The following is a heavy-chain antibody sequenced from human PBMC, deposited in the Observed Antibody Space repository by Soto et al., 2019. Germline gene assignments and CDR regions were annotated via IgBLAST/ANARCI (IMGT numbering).Heavy chain of an antibody. D-gene: IGHD2-21*01. CDR3: ARGSSFRGDFDV. Sequence: HLQESGPGLVKPSGTLSLTCGVSGGSVISSSWWTWVRQSPEKGLEWIGEIYHAGSPNYNPSFQCRINISLDRSKNTFSLRLTSVTAADAAIYYCARGSSFRGDFDVWGQGTTVTVSS. CDR1: GGSVISSSW. CDR2: IYHAGSP. J-gene: IGHJ3*01. V-gene: IGHV4-4*02.